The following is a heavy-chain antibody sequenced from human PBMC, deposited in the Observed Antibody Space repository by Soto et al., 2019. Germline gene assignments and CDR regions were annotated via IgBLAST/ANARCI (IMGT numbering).Heavy chain of an antibody. CDR3: EREFPYYVSSDSYLDY. J-gene: IGHJ4*02. Sequence: PSQTLSLTCAISGDSVSGNSAAWNWIRQSPSRGLEWLGRTYYRSRWYNDYAVSVKSRITVTPDTSKNQFSLHLNSVTPEDTAVYYCEREFPYYVSSDSYLDYWAQGTLVTVSS. V-gene: IGHV6-1*01. CDR1: GDSVSGNSAA. D-gene: IGHD3-16*01. CDR2: TYYRSRWYN.